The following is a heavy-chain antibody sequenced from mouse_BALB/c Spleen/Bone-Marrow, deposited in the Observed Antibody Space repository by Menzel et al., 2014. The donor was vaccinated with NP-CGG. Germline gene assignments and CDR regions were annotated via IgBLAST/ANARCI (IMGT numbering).Heavy chain of an antibody. V-gene: IGHV1-14*01. CDR2: INPYSDGN. J-gene: IGHJ4*01. Sequence: EVKLQESGPELVKPGASVKMSCKASGYTFTSSVMHWVKQKPGQGLERIGYINPYSDGNKYNEKFKGKATLTSDKSSSTAYMELSSLTSEDSAVYYCARPYYGNYDAMDYWGQGTSVTVSS. D-gene: IGHD2-10*01. CDR1: GYTFTSSV. CDR3: ARPYYGNYDAMDY.